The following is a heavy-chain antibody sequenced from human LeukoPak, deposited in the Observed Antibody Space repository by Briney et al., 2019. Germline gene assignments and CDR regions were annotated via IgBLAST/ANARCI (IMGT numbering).Heavy chain of an antibody. Sequence: SETLSLTCTVSGGSISSYYWSWIRQPPGKGLEWIGYIYYSGSTNYNPSLKSRVTISVDTSKNQFSLKLSSVTAADTAVYYCARGSGVEPFDYWGQGTLVTVSS. J-gene: IGHJ4*02. CDR3: ARGSGVEPFDY. CDR1: GGSISSYY. D-gene: IGHD1-14*01. CDR2: IYYSGST. V-gene: IGHV4-59*01.